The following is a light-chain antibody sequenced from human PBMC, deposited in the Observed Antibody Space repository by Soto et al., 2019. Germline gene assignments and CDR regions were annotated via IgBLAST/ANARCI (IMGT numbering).Light chain of an antibody. CDR3: AAWDDSMSGWV. V-gene: IGLV1-47*01. CDR1: SSNIGSNY. J-gene: IGLJ3*02. CDR2: RNN. Sequence: QSVLTQPPSASGTPGQRVTISCSGSSSNIGSNYVYWYQQLPGTAPKLLIYRNNHRPSWVPDRCSGSKSGTSASLAISGLRSEDEADYYCAAWDDSMSGWVFGGGTKLTVL.